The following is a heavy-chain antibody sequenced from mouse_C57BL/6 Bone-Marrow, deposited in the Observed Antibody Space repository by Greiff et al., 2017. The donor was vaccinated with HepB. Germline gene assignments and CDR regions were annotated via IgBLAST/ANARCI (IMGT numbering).Heavy chain of an antibody. CDR1: GFSLTSYG. D-gene: IGHD2-2*01. J-gene: IGHJ4*01. V-gene: IGHV2-2*01. CDR3: ARDYGYSYYYAMDY. CDR2: IWSGGST. Sequence: VQVVESGPGLVQPSQSLSITCTVSGFSLTSYGVHWVRQSPGKGLEWLGVIWSGGSTDYNAAFISRLSISKDNSKSQVFFKMNSLQADDTAIYYCARDYGYSYYYAMDYWGQGTSVTVSS.